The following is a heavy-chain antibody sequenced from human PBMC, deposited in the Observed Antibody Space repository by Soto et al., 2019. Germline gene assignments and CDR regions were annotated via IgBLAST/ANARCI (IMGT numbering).Heavy chain of an antibody. CDR2: IWYDGSNK. D-gene: IGHD3-22*01. Sequence: GGSLRLSCAASGFTFSSYGMHWVRQAPGKGLEWVAVIWYDGSNKYYADSVKGRFTISRDNSKNTLYLQMNSLRAEDTAVYYCARSITMIVVALAYGMDVRGQGTTVTVSS. V-gene: IGHV3-33*01. J-gene: IGHJ6*02. CDR3: ARSITMIVVALAYGMDV. CDR1: GFTFSSYG.